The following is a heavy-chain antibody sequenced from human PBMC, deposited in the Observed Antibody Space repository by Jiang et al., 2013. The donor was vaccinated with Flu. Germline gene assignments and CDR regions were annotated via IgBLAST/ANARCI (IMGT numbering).Heavy chain of an antibody. D-gene: IGHD3-22*01. CDR2: ISSSSSTI. CDR3: ARDYYDSSGYYHDAFDI. J-gene: IGHJ3*02. V-gene: IGHV3-48*01. CDR1: GFTFSSYS. Sequence: ESGGGLVQPGGSLRLSCAASGFTFSSYSMNWVRQAPGKGLEWVSYISSSSSTIYYADSVKGRFTISRDNAKNSLYLQMNSLRAEDTAVYYCARDYYDSSGYYHDAFDIWGQGTMVTVSS.